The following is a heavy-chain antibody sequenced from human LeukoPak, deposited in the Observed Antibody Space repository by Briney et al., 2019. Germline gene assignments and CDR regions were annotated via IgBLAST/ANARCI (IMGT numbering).Heavy chain of an antibody. J-gene: IGHJ4*02. CDR3: ARELYSSSWYYGYYFDY. Sequence: PSETLSLTCTVSGGSISSYYWSWIRQPPGKGLEWIGYIYYSGSTNYNPSLKSRVTMSVDTSKNQFSLKLSSVTAADTAVYYCARELYSSSWYYGYYFDYWGQGTLVTVSS. D-gene: IGHD6-13*01. CDR2: IYYSGST. V-gene: IGHV4-59*12. CDR1: GGSISSYY.